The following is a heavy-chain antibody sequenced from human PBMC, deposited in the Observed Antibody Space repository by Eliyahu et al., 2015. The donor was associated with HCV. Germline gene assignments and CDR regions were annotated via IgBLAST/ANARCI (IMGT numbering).Heavy chain of an antibody. CDR2: ISSSSSYI. V-gene: IGHV3-21*01. CDR3: ARVRPIMAFSSSPDYYYYGMDV. D-gene: IGHD6-6*01. Sequence: EVQLVESGGGLVKPGGSLRLSCXASGFTFXXYXLNWVRQAPGKGLEGVSSISSSSSYIYYADSVKGRFTISRDNAKNSLYLQMNSLRAEDTAVYYCARVRPIMAFSSSPDYYYYGMDVWGQGTTVTVSS. CDR1: GFTFXXYX. J-gene: IGHJ6*02.